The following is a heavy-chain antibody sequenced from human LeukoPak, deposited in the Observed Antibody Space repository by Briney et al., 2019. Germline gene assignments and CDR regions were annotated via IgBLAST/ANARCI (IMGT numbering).Heavy chain of an antibody. CDR2: IYYSGST. V-gene: IGHV4-39*07. D-gene: IGHD4-17*01. J-gene: IGHJ3*02. Sequence: SETLSLTCTVSGGSISSSSYYWGWIRQPPGKGLEWIGSIYYSGSTYYNPSLKSRVTISVDTSKNQFSLKLSSVTAADTAVYYCARDGIGDPPPWGAFDIWGQGTMVTVSS. CDR3: ARDGIGDPPPWGAFDI. CDR1: GGSISSSSYY.